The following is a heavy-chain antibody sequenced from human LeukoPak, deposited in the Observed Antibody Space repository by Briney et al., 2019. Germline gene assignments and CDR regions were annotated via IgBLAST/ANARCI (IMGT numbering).Heavy chain of an antibody. D-gene: IGHD3-22*01. V-gene: IGHV4-61*02. CDR1: GGSINSGSYF. J-gene: IGHJ5*02. Sequence: TASETLSLTCTVSGGSINSGSYFWSRIRQPAGKGLEWIGRIYPSGSTNYNPSLKGRVTISVDTSKNQFSLKLSSVTAADTAVYYCARQGKDSSGYYSWFDPWGQGTLVTVSS. CDR3: ARQGKDSSGYYSWFDP. CDR2: IYPSGST.